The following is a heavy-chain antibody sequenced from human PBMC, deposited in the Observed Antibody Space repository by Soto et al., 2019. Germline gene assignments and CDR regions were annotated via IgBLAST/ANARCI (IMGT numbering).Heavy chain of an antibody. J-gene: IGHJ6*02. D-gene: IGHD2-2*01. CDR1: SASIRSYY. CDR2: IYYSGST. Sequence: SATRSLTCTVSSASIRSYYWSWIRQPPGKGLEWIGYIYYSGSTNYNPSLKSRVTISVDTSKNQFSLKLSSVTAADTAVYYCARERNSVVVPAASLGYYYYGMDVCGQGSTVT. V-gene: IGHV4-59*12. CDR3: ARERNSVVVPAASLGYYYYGMDV.